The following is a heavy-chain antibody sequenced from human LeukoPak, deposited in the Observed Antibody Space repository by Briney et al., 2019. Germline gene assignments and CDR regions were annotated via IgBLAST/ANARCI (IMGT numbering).Heavy chain of an antibody. CDR3: AREPLRVSDAFDI. CDR2: IYYSGST. Sequence: SETLSLTCTVSGGSISSGGYYWSWIRQHPGKGLEWIGYIYYSGSTYYNPSLKSRVTISVDTSKNQFSLKLSSVTAADTAVYYYAREPLRVSDAFDIWGQGTMVTVSS. D-gene: IGHD3-10*01. CDR1: GGSISSGGYY. V-gene: IGHV4-31*03. J-gene: IGHJ3*02.